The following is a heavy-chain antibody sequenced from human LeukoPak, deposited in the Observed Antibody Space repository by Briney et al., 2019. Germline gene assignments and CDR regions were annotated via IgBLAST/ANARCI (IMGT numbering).Heavy chain of an antibody. J-gene: IGHJ4*02. Sequence: GESLKISCKGSGFSFTSYWIGWVRQMPGKGLEYMGIIYPADSDTRYSPSFQGQVTISADKSISTAYLQWSSLKASDTAMYYCARPGQLGEYTPYYFDFWGQGTLVTVSS. CDR1: GFSFTSYW. V-gene: IGHV5-51*01. CDR2: IYPADSDT. CDR3: ARPGQLGEYTPYYFDF. D-gene: IGHD3-16*01.